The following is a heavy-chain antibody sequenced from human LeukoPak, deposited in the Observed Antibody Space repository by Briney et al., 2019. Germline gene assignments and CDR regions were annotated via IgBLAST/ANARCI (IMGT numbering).Heavy chain of an antibody. J-gene: IGHJ5*02. CDR2: IGGSGTRT. CDR1: GFTFTTYG. CDR3: VRQMIRFWFDP. Sequence: GGSLRLSCSASGFTFTTYGMNWVRQAPGKGLEWVSGIGGSGTRTYYADSVKGRFTISRDNAKNSLFLQMNSLRAEDTAVYYCVRQMIRFWFDPWGQGTQVTVSS. V-gene: IGHV3-21*06. D-gene: IGHD3-16*01.